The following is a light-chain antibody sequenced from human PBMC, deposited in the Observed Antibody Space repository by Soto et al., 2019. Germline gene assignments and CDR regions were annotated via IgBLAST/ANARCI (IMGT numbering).Light chain of an antibody. Sequence: QSVLTQSPSVSGAPGQRVTISCTGNSSNIGAGYDVHWYKQLPGKAPKVVIYGIDNRPLGVPDRFSGSKSGTSASLVISGLQAEDEADYYCQSYDSSLSRFVFGSGTKVTVL. J-gene: IGLJ1*01. CDR2: GID. CDR1: SSNIGAGYD. CDR3: QSYDSSLSRFV. V-gene: IGLV1-40*01.